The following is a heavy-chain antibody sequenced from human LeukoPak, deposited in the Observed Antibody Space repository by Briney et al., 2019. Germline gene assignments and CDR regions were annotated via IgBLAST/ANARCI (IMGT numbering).Heavy chain of an antibody. Sequence: PGGSLRLSCAASGFTFSSSAMSWVRQAPGKGLEWVSNISGSGSGGSTYYADSVKGRFTISRDNARNTLYLQMNSLRAEDTAVYYCAKDHLITMVRGGGIDYWGQGTLVTVSS. J-gene: IGHJ4*02. V-gene: IGHV3-23*01. CDR3: AKDHLITMVRGGGIDY. CDR1: GFTFSSSA. CDR2: ISGSGSGGST. D-gene: IGHD3-10*01.